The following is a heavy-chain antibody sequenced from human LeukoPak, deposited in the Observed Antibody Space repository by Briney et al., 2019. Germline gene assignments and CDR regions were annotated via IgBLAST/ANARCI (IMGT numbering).Heavy chain of an antibody. CDR2: MNPNSGNT. CDR1: GYTFTSYD. V-gene: IGHV1-8*01. D-gene: IGHD1-26*01. Sequence: GASVKVSCKASGYTFTSYDINWVRQATGQGLEWMGWMNPNSGNTGYAQKFQGRVTMTRNTSISTAYMELSSLRSEDTAVYYCARAPSIVGAIGYWGQGTLVTVSS. J-gene: IGHJ4*02. CDR3: ARAPSIVGAIGY.